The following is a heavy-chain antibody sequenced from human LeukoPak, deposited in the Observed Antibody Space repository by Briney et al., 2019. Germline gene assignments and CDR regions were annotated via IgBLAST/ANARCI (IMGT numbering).Heavy chain of an antibody. J-gene: IGHJ3*02. V-gene: IGHV4-39*07. D-gene: IGHD4-11*01. CDR3: ARDLTTVTTVAFDI. CDR1: GGSISSSSYY. CDR2: IYYSGST. Sequence: SETLSLTCTVSGGSISSSSYYWGWIRQPPGKGLEWIGSIYYSGSTYYKPSLKSRVTISVDTSKNQFSLKLSSVTAADTAVYYCARDLTTVTTVAFDIWGQGTMVTVSS.